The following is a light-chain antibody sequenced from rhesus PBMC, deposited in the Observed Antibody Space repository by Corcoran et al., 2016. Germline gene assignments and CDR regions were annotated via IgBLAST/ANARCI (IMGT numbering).Light chain of an antibody. CDR1: QGISNW. J-gene: IGKJ3*01. Sequence: DIQMTQSPSSLSASVGDRVTITCRASQGISNWLAWYQQKPGKTPKLLIYRESNLETGGPSRFSGSGSGTDFTLTISSLQPEDIATYYCQQHDNSPFTFGPGTKLDIK. CDR2: RES. CDR3: QQHDNSPFT. V-gene: IGKV1-69*01.